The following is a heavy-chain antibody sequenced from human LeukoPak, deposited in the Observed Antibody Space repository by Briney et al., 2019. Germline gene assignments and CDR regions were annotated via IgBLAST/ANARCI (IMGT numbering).Heavy chain of an antibody. Sequence: KPSETLSLTCTVPGGSISSSSYYWGWIRQPPGKGLEWIGSIYHSGSTYYNPSLKSRVTISVDTSKNQFSLKLSSVTAADTAVYYCARGTRHFDYWGQGTLVTVSS. CDR3: ARGTRHFDY. CDR1: GGSISSSSYY. J-gene: IGHJ4*02. CDR2: IYHSGST. V-gene: IGHV4-39*07. D-gene: IGHD1-14*01.